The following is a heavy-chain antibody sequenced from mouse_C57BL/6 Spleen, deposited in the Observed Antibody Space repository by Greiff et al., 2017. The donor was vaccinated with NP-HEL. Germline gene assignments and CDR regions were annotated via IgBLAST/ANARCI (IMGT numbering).Heavy chain of an antibody. D-gene: IGHD1-2*01. V-gene: IGHV5-4*01. CDR3: AREGYYGPDWFAY. J-gene: IGHJ3*01. CDR2: ISDGGSYT. CDR1: GFTFSSYA. Sequence: EVMLVESGGGLVKPGGSLKLSCAASGFTFSSYAMSWVRQTPEKRLEWVATISDGGSYTYYPDNVKGRFTISRDNAKNNLYLQMSHLKSEDTAMYYCAREGYYGPDWFAYWGQGTLVTVSA.